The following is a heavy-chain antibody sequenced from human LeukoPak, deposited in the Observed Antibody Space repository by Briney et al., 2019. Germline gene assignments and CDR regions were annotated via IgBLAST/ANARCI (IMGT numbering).Heavy chain of an antibody. D-gene: IGHD4-23*01. Sequence: SETLSLTCTVSGGSISSYYWSWIRQPPGKGLEWIGSIYHSGSTYYNPSLKSRVTISVDKSKNQFSLKLSSVTAADTAVYYCARERPRDYPGTTAFDYWGQGTLVTVSS. CDR3: ARERPRDYPGTTAFDY. V-gene: IGHV4-59*12. CDR1: GGSISSYY. CDR2: IYHSGST. J-gene: IGHJ4*02.